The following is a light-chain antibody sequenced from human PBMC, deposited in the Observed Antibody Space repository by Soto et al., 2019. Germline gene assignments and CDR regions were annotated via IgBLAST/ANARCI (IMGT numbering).Light chain of an antibody. CDR3: QQYGSSPWT. CDR1: QSVSSSY. CDR2: GAS. V-gene: IGKV3-20*01. Sequence: MVLTQSAGTLSLSPGERATLSCRASQSVSSSYLAWYQQKPGQAPRLLIYGASSRATGIPDRFSGSGSGTDFTLTISRLEPEDFAVYYCQQYGSSPWTFGQGTKV. J-gene: IGKJ1*01.